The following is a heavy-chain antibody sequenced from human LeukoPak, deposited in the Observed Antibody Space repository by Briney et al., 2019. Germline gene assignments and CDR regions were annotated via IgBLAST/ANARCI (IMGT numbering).Heavy chain of an antibody. V-gene: IGHV3-53*01. J-gene: IGHJ6*03. Sequence: GGSLRLSCAASGFTFSNYAMNWFRQAPGKGLEWVSVIYKNAITYYADTVKGRFTISRDNPKNMLYLQMNSLRADDTAVYYCARSLRVRGVPDYMDVWGKGTTVTISS. CDR3: ARSLRVRGVPDYMDV. CDR2: IYKNAIT. D-gene: IGHD3-10*01. CDR1: GFTFSNYA.